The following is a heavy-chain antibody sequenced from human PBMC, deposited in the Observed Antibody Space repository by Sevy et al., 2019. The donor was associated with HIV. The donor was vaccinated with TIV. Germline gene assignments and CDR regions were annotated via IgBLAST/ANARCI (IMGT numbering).Heavy chain of an antibody. Sequence: ASVKVSCKTSGCTFTSYDINWVRQATGQGLEWMGWMNPDSGKRGYAQKFRGRVTMTTNTSISTAYMELRSLRSEDSAVYYCARADLDSSTFFYYYGMDVWGQGTTVTVSS. CDR2: MNPDSGKR. V-gene: IGHV1-8*01. D-gene: IGHD6-13*01. CDR1: GCTFTSYD. CDR3: ARADLDSSTFFYYYGMDV. J-gene: IGHJ6*02.